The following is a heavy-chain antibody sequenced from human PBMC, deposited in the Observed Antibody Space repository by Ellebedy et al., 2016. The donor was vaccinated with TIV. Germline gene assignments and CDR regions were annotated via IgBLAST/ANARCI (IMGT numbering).Heavy chain of an antibody. J-gene: IGHJ5*02. CDR3: ARAAPVGFGP. V-gene: IGHV4-30-4*01. CDR1: GGSIRSGDYA. Sequence: MPSETLSLTCSVSGGSIRSGDYALTWIRQPPGKGLEWIGFIYDSGSTDYNPSLKSRVAMAVDTSKNQFSLKLTSVTAADTAVYYCARAAPVGFGPWGQGTLVTVSS. CDR2: IYDSGST.